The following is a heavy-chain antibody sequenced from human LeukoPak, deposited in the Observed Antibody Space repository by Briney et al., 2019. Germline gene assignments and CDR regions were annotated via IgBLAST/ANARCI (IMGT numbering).Heavy chain of an antibody. Sequence: PSETLSLTCAVYGGSLSGYYWSWIRQPPGKGLEWIGEINHSGSTNYNPSLKSRVTISVDTSKNQFSLKLSSVTAADTAVYYCARAPMVRGVISEFDYWGQGTLVTVSS. J-gene: IGHJ4*02. CDR2: INHSGST. D-gene: IGHD3-10*01. V-gene: IGHV4-34*01. CDR1: GGSLSGYY. CDR3: ARAPMVRGVISEFDY.